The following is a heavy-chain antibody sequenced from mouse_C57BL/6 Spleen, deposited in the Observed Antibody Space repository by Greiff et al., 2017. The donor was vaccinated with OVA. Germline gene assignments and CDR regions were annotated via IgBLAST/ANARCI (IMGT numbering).Heavy chain of an antibody. CDR1: GYAFSSSW. V-gene: IGHV1-82*01. CDR3: ARSGFITTVVYFDY. D-gene: IGHD1-1*01. Sequence: VQLVESGPELVKPGASVKISCKASGYAFSSSWMNWVKQRPGKGLEWIGRIYPGDGDTNYNGKFKGKATLTADKSSSTAYMQLSSLTSEDSAVYFCARSGFITTVVYFDYWGQGTTLTVSS. CDR2: IYPGDGDT. J-gene: IGHJ2*01.